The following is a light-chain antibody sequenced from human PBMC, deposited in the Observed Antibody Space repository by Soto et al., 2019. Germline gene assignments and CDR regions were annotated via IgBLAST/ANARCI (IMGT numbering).Light chain of an antibody. J-gene: IGKJ2*01. CDR3: HQRSNGPRA. CDR1: QSVSSQ. Sequence: EIVLTQSPATLSLSPGERATLSCRTSQSVSSQLAWYQQKPGQAPRLLIYDASNTATGVPARFSGSGSGTDFTLTISCLEPEDFGVYYCHQRSNGPRAFGQGTKLEIK. V-gene: IGKV3-11*01. CDR2: DAS.